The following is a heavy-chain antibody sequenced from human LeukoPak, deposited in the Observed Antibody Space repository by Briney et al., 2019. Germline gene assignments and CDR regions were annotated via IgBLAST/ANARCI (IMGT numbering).Heavy chain of an antibody. CDR3: ARGPGGSSSSDFDY. Sequence: PSETLSLTCTVSGGSISTYYWSWIRQPAGKGLEWIGRVYTSGSTNYNPSLKSRVTISVDTSKNQFSLKLSSVTAADTAVYYCARGPGGSSSSDFDYWGQGTLVTVSS. J-gene: IGHJ4*02. D-gene: IGHD6-6*01. CDR2: VYTSGST. CDR1: GGSISTYY. V-gene: IGHV4-4*07.